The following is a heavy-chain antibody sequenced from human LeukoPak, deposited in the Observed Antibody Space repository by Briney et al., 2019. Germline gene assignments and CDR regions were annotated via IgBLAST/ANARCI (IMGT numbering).Heavy chain of an antibody. D-gene: IGHD3-22*01. V-gene: IGHV3-30*18. CDR2: ISYDGSNK. J-gene: IGHJ3*02. CDR3: AKGTRGIVVVPFDI. Sequence: GGSLRLSCAAPGFTFSSYGMHWVRQAPGKGLEWVAVISYDGSNKYYADSVKGRFTISRDNSKNTLYLQMNSLRAEDTAVYYCAKGTRGIVVVPFDIWGQGTMVTVSS. CDR1: GFTFSSYG.